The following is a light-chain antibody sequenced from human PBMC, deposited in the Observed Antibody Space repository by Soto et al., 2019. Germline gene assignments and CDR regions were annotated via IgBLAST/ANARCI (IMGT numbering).Light chain of an antibody. CDR2: GAP. V-gene: IGKV3-20*01. Sequence: ESVLTQSPGTLSLSPGARATLSCRASQRVSSTFLAWYPQKPHQAPRLLSSGAPSRATGIPDRFSGSGSGTDFALTISRLEPEDCAVYYCQQYGGSPPWAFGQGTKVEIK. CDR3: QQYGGSPPWA. J-gene: IGKJ1*01. CDR1: QRVSSTF.